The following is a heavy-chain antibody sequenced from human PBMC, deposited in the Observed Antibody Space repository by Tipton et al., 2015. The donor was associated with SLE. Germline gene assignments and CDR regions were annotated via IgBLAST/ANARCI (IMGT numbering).Heavy chain of an antibody. J-gene: IGHJ4*02. Sequence: TLSLTCTVSGGSISSGGYYWSWIRQHPGKGLEWIGYIYYSGSTYNNPSLKSRVTISVDTSKNQFSLKLSSVTAADTAVYYCARVGTYYYDSRARCYFDYWGQGTLVTVSS. V-gene: IGHV4-31*03. CDR3: ARVGTYYYDSRARCYFDY. D-gene: IGHD3-22*01. CDR2: IYYSGST. CDR1: GGSISSGGYY.